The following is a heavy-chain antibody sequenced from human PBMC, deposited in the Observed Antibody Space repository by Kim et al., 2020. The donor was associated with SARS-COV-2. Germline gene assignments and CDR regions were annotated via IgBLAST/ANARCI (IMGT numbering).Heavy chain of an antibody. V-gene: IGHV3-30*01. D-gene: IGHD3-10*01. CDR3: ARDSEVSGSYLDY. Sequence: YADSVRGRFTISRDNSKNTLYLQMNSLRAEDTAVYYCARDSEVSGSYLDYWGQGTLVTVSS. J-gene: IGHJ4*02.